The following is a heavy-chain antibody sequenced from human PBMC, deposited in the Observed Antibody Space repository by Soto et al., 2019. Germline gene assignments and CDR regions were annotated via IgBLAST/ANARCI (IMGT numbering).Heavy chain of an antibody. CDR1: EVTFSNYA. D-gene: IGHD3-22*01. CDR2: ISYGGGTT. Sequence: SGGSLRLSCAASEVTFSNYAMILVRQAPGKGLEWVSAISYGGGTTYYADSVKGRFTISRDNSKNTLYLQMNSLRAEDTAVYYCAKNPGYYYDSTGYHFDYWGQGTLVTVSS. CDR3: AKNPGYYYDSTGYHFDY. J-gene: IGHJ4*02. V-gene: IGHV3-23*01.